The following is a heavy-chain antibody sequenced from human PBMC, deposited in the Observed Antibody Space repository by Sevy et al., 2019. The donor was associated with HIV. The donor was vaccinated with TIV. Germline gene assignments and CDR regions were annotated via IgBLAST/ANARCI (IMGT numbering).Heavy chain of an antibody. D-gene: IGHD1-26*01. CDR2: INWNGGST. Sequence: GGSLRLSCVASGFTFDDYGMSWVRQAPGKGLEWVSGINWNGGSTGYADSVKGRFTISRDNAKNSLYLQMNSLRAEDTALYYCARDRRELLELYDAFDIWGQGTMVTVSS. V-gene: IGHV3-20*04. CDR1: GFTFDDYG. CDR3: ARDRRELLELYDAFDI. J-gene: IGHJ3*02.